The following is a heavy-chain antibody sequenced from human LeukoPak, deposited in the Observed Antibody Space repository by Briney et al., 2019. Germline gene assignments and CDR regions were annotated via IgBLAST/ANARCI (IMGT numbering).Heavy chain of an antibody. CDR3: AKRSDDSHYCFDY. D-gene: IGHD4-11*01. Sequence: PGRSLRLSCAASGFTFSSYGMHWVRQAPGKGLEWVAVIWYDGSNKYYADSVKGRFTISRDNSKNTLYLQMNSLRAEDTAVYYCAKRSDDSHYCFDYWGQGTLVTVSS. CDR1: GFTFSSYG. V-gene: IGHV3-33*06. CDR2: IWYDGSNK. J-gene: IGHJ4*02.